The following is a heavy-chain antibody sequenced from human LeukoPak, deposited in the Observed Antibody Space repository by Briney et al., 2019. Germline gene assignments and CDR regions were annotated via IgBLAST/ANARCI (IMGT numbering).Heavy chain of an antibody. D-gene: IGHD4-11*01. CDR1: GDSISSTSYY. Sequence: PSETLSLTCTVSGDSISSTSYYWGWIRQPPGKGLEWIGSIYYSGSTYYNPSLKSRVTISVDTSKNQFSLRMTSVTAADTAVYYAVRLPNYYYYYMDVWGKGTTVTVSS. CDR2: IYYSGST. V-gene: IGHV4-39*01. CDR3: VRLPNYYYYYMDV. J-gene: IGHJ6*03.